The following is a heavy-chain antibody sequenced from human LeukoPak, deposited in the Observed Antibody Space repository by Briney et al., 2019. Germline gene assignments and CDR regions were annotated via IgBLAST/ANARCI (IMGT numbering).Heavy chain of an antibody. J-gene: IGHJ6*03. CDR1: DFNFITYA. D-gene: IGHD4-17*01. CDR3: ARDPSKTTVTTAGASYYMDV. V-gene: IGHV3-23*01. CDR2: ISGGGDVT. Sequence: GGSLRLSCAASDFNFITYAMSWVRQAPGKGLEWVSIISGGGDVTHYADSVKGRFTISRDNSKNTLYLQMNSLRVEDTAVYYCARDPSKTTVTTAGASYYMDVWGKGTTVTVSS.